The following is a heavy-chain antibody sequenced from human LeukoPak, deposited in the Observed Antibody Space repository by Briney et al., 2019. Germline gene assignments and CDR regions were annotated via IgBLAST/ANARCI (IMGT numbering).Heavy chain of an antibody. CDR2: ISYDGSNK. CDR1: GFTFSSG. Sequence: GGSLRLSCAASGFTFSSGMHWVRQAPGKGLEWVAVISYDGSNKYYADSVKGRFTISRDNSKITLYLQMNSLRAEDTAVYYCARETDPYHFDYWGQGTLVTVSS. D-gene: IGHD2-2*02. V-gene: IGHV3-30*03. CDR3: ARETDPYHFDY. J-gene: IGHJ4*02.